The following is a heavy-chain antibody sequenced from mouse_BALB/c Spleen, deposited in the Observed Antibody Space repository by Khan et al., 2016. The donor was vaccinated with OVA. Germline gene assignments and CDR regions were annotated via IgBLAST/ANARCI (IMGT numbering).Heavy chain of an antibody. Sequence: VQLQQSGTVLARPGASVKMSCKASGYTFTNYWMHWVKQRPGQGLAWIGTIFPGNSDTNYNQKFTGKAKLTAVTSTRTAYMALSSLTKEDSSVYYCARNGFGNYEIWDYWGQGTTLTVSS. CDR1: GYTFTNYW. CDR2: IFPGNSDT. V-gene: IGHV1-5*01. CDR3: ARNGFGNYEIWDY. J-gene: IGHJ2*01. D-gene: IGHD2-1*01.